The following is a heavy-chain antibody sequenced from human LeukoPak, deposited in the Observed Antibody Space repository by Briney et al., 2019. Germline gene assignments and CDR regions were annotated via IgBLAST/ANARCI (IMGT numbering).Heavy chain of an antibody. J-gene: IGHJ4*02. D-gene: IGHD6-13*01. CDR1: GYTFTSYW. Sequence: ASVKVSCKASGYTFTSYWIQWVRQAPGQGLEWMGLINPDGGSTAYAHRFQGRVIMTRDTSTSTAYMDLSSLRSEDTAVYHCVRAPRNSSTMLDFWGQGTLVTISS. V-gene: IGHV1-46*01. CDR3: VRAPRNSSTMLDF. CDR2: INPDGGST.